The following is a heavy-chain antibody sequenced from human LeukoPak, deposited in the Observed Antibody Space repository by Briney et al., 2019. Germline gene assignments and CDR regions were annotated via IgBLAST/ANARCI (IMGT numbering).Heavy chain of an antibody. CDR2: INPSGGST. CDR1: GYTFTSYY. CDR3: AGTKHWNDLENWFDP. V-gene: IGHV1-46*01. D-gene: IGHD1-1*01. Sequence: ASVKVSCKASGYTFTSYYMHWVRQAPGQGLEWMGIINPSGGSTSYAQKFQGRVTMTGDMSTSTVYMELSSLRSEDTAVYYCAGTKHWNDLENWFDPWGQGTLVTVSS. J-gene: IGHJ5*02.